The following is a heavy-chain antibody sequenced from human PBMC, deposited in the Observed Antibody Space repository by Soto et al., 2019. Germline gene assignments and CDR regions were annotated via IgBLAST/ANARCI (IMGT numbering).Heavy chain of an antibody. CDR3: ARSIAAALDAFAI. J-gene: IGHJ3*02. V-gene: IGHV1-2*04. CDR1: GYTFTGYY. D-gene: IGHD6-13*01. CDR2: INPNSGGT. Sequence: GASVKVSCKASGYTFTGYYMHWVRQAPGQGLEWMGWINPNSGGTNYAQKFQGWVTMTRDTSISTAYMELSRLRSDDTAVYYCARSIAAALDAFAIWGQGTMVTVSS.